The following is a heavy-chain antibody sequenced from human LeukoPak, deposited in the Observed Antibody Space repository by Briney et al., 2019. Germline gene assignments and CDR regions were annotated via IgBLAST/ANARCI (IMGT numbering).Heavy chain of an antibody. Sequence: GGSLRLSCAASGFTFSNYWMTWVRQAPGKGLEWVSSISSSSSYIYYADSVKGRFTISRDNAKNSLYLQMNSLRAEDTAVYYCATAGKDIVVVPAASPSDYWGQGTLVTVSS. D-gene: IGHD2-2*01. CDR2: ISSSSSYI. V-gene: IGHV3-21*01. CDR1: GFTFSNYW. CDR3: ATAGKDIVVVPAASPSDY. J-gene: IGHJ4*02.